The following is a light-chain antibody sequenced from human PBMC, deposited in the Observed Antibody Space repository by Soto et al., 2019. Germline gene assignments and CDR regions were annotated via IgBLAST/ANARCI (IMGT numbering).Light chain of an antibody. CDR1: QGISSY. CDR2: AAS. J-gene: IGKJ1*01. Sequence: IPMTQPPSTLPASVGEIVTINSRASQGISSYLAWYQQKPGKAPKLLIYAASTLQSGVPSRFSGSGSGTDFTLTISCLQSEDVATYYCQQYYSYPRTFGQGTKVDIK. V-gene: IGKV1-8*01. CDR3: QQYYSYPRT.